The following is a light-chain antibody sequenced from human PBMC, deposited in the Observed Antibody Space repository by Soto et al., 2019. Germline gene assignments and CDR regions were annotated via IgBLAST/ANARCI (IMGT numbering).Light chain of an antibody. CDR3: QVWDSSSDPVV. CDR2: YDS. CDR1: IIGSKR. V-gene: IGLV3-21*04. J-gene: IGLJ2*01. Sequence: SYELTQPPSVSVAPGKTARITGGGNIIGSKRVHWSQQKPGQAPGLVIYYDSDRPSAIPERFSGSNSGNTATLTSSRVEGGYEGDYYCQVWDSSSDPVVFGGGTKLTVL.